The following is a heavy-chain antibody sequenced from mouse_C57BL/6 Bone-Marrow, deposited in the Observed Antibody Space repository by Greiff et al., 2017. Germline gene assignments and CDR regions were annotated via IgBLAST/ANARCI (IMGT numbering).Heavy chain of an antibody. CDR3: TRLQLGRGFAY. Sequence: VQLQQSGAELVRPGASVTLSCKASGYTFTDYEMHWVKQTPVHGLEWIGAIDPETGGTAYNQKSKGKAILTADKSSSTAYMELRSLTSEDSAVYYCTRLQLGRGFAYWGQGTLVTVSA. CDR2: IDPETGGT. J-gene: IGHJ3*01. D-gene: IGHD4-1*02. V-gene: IGHV1-15*01. CDR1: GYTFTDYE.